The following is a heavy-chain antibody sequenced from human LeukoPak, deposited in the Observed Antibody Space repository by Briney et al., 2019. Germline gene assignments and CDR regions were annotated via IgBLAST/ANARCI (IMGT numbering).Heavy chain of an antibody. D-gene: IGHD2-21*01. CDR2: ISGSGGNT. J-gene: IGHJ4*02. CDR1: RFTFSSFA. Sequence: GGSLRLSCAASRFTFSSFAMSWVRQAPGKGLEWVSDISGSGGNTYYVDSVKGRFTISRDNSKNTLYLQMNSLRVEDTAVYYCAKPIYHIDASFSESPSDNWGQGTLVTVSS. CDR3: AKPIYHIDASFSESPSDN. V-gene: IGHV3-23*01.